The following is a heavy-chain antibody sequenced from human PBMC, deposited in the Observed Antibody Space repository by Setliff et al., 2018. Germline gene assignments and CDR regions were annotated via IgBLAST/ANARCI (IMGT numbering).Heavy chain of an antibody. J-gene: IGHJ4*02. V-gene: IGHV4-59*01. CDR2: VYYSGLT. CDR1: GGPFSGAS. CDR3: ARGGTYRYFDF. Sequence: PSETLSLTCTVSGGPFSGASIWSWIRQPPGKGLEFIGYVYYSGLTNYDPSLKSRVTMSVDSSKNQFSLKLSSVTAADTAVYYCARGGTYRYFDFWGQGAPVTVSS.